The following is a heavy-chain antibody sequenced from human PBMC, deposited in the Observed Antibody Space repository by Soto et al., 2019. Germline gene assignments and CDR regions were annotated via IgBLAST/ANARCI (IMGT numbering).Heavy chain of an antibody. V-gene: IGHV4-30-4*01. CDR2: IYYSGST. Sequence: QVQLQESGPGLVKPSQTLSLTCTVSGGSISSGDYYWSWIRQPPGKVLEWIGYIYYSGSTYYNPSLKSRVTISVDTSKNQFSLKLSSVTAADTAVYYCARVNVGATTVADYWGQGTLVTVSS. CDR1: GGSISSGDYY. CDR3: ARVNVGATTVADY. D-gene: IGHD1-26*01. J-gene: IGHJ4*02.